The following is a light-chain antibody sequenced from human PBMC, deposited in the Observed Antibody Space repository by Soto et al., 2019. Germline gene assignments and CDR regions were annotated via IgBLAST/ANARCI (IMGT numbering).Light chain of an antibody. CDR1: QSISSW. Sequence: DIQMTQSPSTLSASVGDRVTITCRASQSISSWLAWYQQKPGKAPKLLIYDASILESGVPSRFSGSGSGTEFTLTISSLQPDDFATYYCQQYNSYPFTFGGGTKVEIK. CDR2: DAS. V-gene: IGKV1-5*01. J-gene: IGKJ4*01. CDR3: QQYNSYPFT.